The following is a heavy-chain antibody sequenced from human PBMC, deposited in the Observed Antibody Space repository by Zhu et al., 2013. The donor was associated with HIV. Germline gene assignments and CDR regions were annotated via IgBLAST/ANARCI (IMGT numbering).Heavy chain of an antibody. Sequence: QVQLVQSGAEVKKPGSSVKVSCKASGGTFSSYAISWVRQAPGQGLEWMGGIIPIFGTANYAQKFQGRVTITADESTSTAYMELSSLRSEDTAVYYCARVGALGYCSSTSCYLDYWGQGTLVTVSS. D-gene: IGHD2-2*01. CDR1: GGTFSSYA. V-gene: IGHV1-69*01. J-gene: IGHJ4*02. CDR2: IIPIFGTA. CDR3: ARVGALGYCSSTSCYLDY.